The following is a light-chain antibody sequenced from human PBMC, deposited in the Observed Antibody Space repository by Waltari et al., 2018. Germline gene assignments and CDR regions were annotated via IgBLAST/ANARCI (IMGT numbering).Light chain of an antibody. J-gene: IGLJ3*02. CDR3: SSYTSSSTFWM. V-gene: IGLV2-14*01. CDR2: DVS. CDR1: SSDVGGYNY. Sequence: QSALTQPASVSGSPGQSITISCTGTSSDVGGYNYVAWYQQDPGKAPKVIIYDVSNRPSGVSNRFSGSKSGNTASLTISGLQAEDEADYYCSSYTSSSTFWMFGGGTKLTVL.